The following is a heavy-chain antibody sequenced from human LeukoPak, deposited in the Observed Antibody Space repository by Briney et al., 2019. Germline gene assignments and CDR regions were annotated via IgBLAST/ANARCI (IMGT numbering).Heavy chain of an antibody. CDR3: ARFGDGYPFDY. CDR2: INAGNGNT. J-gene: IGHJ4*02. V-gene: IGHV1-3*01. D-gene: IGHD3-16*01. Sequence: ASVKVSCKASGYTFTSYAMHWVRQAPGQRLEWMGWINAGNGNTRYSQKFQGRVTITRDTSASTAYMELSSLRSEDTAVYYCARFGDGYPFDYWGQGTLVTVSS. CDR1: GYTFTSYA.